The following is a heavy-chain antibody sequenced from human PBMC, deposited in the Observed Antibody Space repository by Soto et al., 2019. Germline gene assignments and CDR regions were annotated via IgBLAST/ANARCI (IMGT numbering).Heavy chain of an antibody. CDR3: VRTSLVVAAATREDY. CDR2: INSDGSST. CDR1: GFTFSSYW. Sequence: EVQLVESGGGLVQPGESLRLSCAASGFTFSSYWMHWVRQAPGKGLVWVSRINSDGSSTSYAGSVKGRFTISRDNAKNTLYLQMNSLRAEATAVYYCVRTSLVVAAATREDYWGQGTLVTVSP. V-gene: IGHV3-74*01. J-gene: IGHJ4*02. D-gene: IGHD2-15*01.